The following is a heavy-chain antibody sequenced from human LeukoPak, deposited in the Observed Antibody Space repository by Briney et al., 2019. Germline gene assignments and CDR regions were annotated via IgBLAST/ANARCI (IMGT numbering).Heavy chain of an antibody. CDR2: INHSGST. CDR3: ARSAGSGWTPFDY. Sequence: PSETLSLTCAVYGGSFSGYYWSWIRQPPGKGLEWIGEINHSGSTNYNPSLKSRVTISVDTSKNQFSLKLSSVTAADTAVYYCARSAGSGWTPFDYWGQGTLVTASS. J-gene: IGHJ4*02. CDR1: GGSFSGYY. V-gene: IGHV4-34*01. D-gene: IGHD6-19*01.